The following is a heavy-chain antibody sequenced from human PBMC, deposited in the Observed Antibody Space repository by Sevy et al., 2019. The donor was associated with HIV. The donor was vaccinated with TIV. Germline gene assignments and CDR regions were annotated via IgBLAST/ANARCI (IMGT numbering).Heavy chain of an antibody. D-gene: IGHD3-16*01. J-gene: IGHJ5*02. CDR2: IIPIFGTA. CDR1: GGTFSSYA. CDR3: ARAPGDMITFRGRSLGSHWFGP. V-gene: IGHV1-69*13. Sequence: SVKVSCKASGGTFSSYAISWVRQAPGQGLEWMGGIIPIFGTANYSQKFQVRVTITADESTSTAYMELSSLRSEDTAVYYCARAPGDMITFRGRSLGSHWFGPWGQGTLVTVSS.